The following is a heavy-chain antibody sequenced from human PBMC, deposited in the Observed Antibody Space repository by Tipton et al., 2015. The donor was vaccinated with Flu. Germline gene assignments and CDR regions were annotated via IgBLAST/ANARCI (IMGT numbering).Heavy chain of an antibody. V-gene: IGHV3-23*01. Sequence: CAVSGFTFSSYAMSWVRQAPGKGLEWVSSISSIGRTTSYADSVKGRFTISRDNSKNTLYLQMNSLRAEDTAVYYCAKDRDGDYGDPLWNWGQGTLVTVSS. J-gene: IGHJ4*02. D-gene: IGHD3-16*01. CDR1: GFTFSSYA. CDR3: AKDRDGDYGDPLWN. CDR2: ISSIGRTT.